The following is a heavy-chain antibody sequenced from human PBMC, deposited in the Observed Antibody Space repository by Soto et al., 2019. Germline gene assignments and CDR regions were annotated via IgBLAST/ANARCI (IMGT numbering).Heavy chain of an antibody. CDR3: ALPKNTLGWYNF. CDR1: GYTFINYH. V-gene: IGHV1-46*01. CDR2: INPNGGST. J-gene: IGHJ4*02. Sequence: QVQVVQSGAEVKKPGASVKVSCKTSGYTFINYHVHWVRQAPGQGLEWMGAINPNGGSTTYAQHLQGRITMNSDASTSTVYMDLSSLRSDDTAVYYCALPKNTLGWYNFWGQGYLVTVS. D-gene: IGHD6-19*01.